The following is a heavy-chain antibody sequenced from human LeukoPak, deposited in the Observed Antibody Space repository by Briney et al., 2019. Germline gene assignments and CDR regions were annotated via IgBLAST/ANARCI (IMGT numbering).Heavy chain of an antibody. D-gene: IGHD5-12*01. J-gene: IGHJ4*02. CDR3: ARDGAHSGYDWRWYYFDF. V-gene: IGHV3-30*03. CDR2: ISHVGGYN. Sequence: PGRSMRLSSAASGFTFSSYGMDWVRQAPGKGLEWEAVISHVGGYNDYADSVKGRCIISRDNSKNTLYLQMNSLRAEDTAVYYCARDGAHSGYDWRWYYFDFWGQGTLVTVSS. CDR1: GFTFSSYG.